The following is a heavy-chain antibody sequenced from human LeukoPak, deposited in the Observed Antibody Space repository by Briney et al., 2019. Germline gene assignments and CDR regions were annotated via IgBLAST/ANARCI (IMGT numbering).Heavy chain of an antibody. CDR3: ARGGRWNRLYDY. Sequence: SETLSLTCAVYGGSFSGYYWSWIRQPPGKGLEWIGEINHSGSTNYNPSLKSRVTISVDTSKNQFSLKLSSVTAADTAVYYCARGGRWNRLYDYWGQGTLVTVPS. V-gene: IGHV4-34*01. CDR2: INHSGST. CDR1: GGSFSGYY. J-gene: IGHJ4*02. D-gene: IGHD1-1*01.